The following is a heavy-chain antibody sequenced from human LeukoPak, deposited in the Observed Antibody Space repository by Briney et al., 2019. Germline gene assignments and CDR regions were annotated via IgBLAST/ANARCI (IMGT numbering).Heavy chain of an antibody. D-gene: IGHD3-22*01. V-gene: IGHV3-21*01. CDR1: GFTFSSYS. CDR2: ISSSSSYI. Sequence: PGGSLRLSCAASGFTFSSYSMNWVRQAPGKGLEWVSSISSSSSYIYYADSVKGRFTISRDNAKNSLYLQMNSLRAEDTAVYYCARDQGDGVVVINHYFDYWGQGTLVTVSS. CDR3: ARDQGDGVVVINHYFDY. J-gene: IGHJ4*02.